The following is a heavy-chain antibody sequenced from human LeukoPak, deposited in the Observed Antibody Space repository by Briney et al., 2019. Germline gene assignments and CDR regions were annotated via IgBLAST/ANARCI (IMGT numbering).Heavy chain of an antibody. V-gene: IGHV4-38-2*02. CDR3: ARVICSGGSCRFDY. D-gene: IGHD2-15*01. J-gene: IGHJ4*02. Sequence: SETLFLTCTVSGYSISSGYYWGWIRQPPGKGLEWIGSIYHSGSTYYNPSLKSRVTISVDTSKNQFSLKLSSVTAADTAVYYCARVICSGGSCRFDYWGQGTLVTVSS. CDR1: GYSISSGYY. CDR2: IYHSGST.